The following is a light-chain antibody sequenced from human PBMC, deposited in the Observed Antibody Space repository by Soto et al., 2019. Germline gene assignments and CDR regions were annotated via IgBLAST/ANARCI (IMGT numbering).Light chain of an antibody. CDR1: QGIGNY. V-gene: IGKV1-9*01. Sequence: IQLTQSPSSLSASVGDRVTITCRASQGIGNYLAWYQQRPGKAPKLLIYGASTLQSSVPSRFSGSGSGTSFTLTIIILQPEDCATYYCQQLNDYPLTFGQGTRLEIK. CDR3: QQLNDYPLT. CDR2: GAS. J-gene: IGKJ5*01.